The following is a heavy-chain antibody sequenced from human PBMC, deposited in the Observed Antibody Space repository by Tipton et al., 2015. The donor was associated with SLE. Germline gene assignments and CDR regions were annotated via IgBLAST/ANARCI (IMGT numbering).Heavy chain of an antibody. J-gene: IGHJ4*02. Sequence: ILSLTCTVSGGSISSYYWSWIRQPAGKGLEWIGRIYTSGSTNYNPSLKSRVTMSVDTSKNQFSLKLSSVTAADTAVYYCAREDVDTAMVYFDYWGQGTLVTVSS. CDR1: GGSISSYY. CDR3: AREDVDTAMVYFDY. CDR2: IYTSGST. D-gene: IGHD5-18*01. V-gene: IGHV4-4*07.